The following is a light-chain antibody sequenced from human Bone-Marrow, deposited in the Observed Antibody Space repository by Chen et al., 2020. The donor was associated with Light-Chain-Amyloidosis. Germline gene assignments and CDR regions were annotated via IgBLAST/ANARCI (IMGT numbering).Light chain of an antibody. V-gene: IGKV1-16*01. CDR1: QGISTY. CDR3: QQYSRYPYT. Sequence: DIQMNQSPSSLSVSVGDRVTITCRASQGISTYLAWFQQKPGKAHKSLIYAAFTLQTGVPSRFSGSGSGPDFTLTISSVQPEDFATYYCQQYSRYPYTFGQGTKLEIK. J-gene: IGKJ2*01. CDR2: AAF.